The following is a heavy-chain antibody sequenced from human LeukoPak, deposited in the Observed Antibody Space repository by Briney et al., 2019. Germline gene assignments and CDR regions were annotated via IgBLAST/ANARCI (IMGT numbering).Heavy chain of an antibody. D-gene: IGHD3/OR15-3a*01. Sequence: SETLSLSCTVSGGSISSALYHWGCIRQPPGKKLEWLRSVYYTGSTHNNPSLKSQVTISVDTSKNLFSLNLSSVPAADTAVYYCARQEIGLRSFDPWGQGTLVTVSS. CDR2: VYYTGST. CDR3: ARQEIGLRSFDP. CDR1: GGSISSALYH. J-gene: IGHJ5*02. V-gene: IGHV4-39*01.